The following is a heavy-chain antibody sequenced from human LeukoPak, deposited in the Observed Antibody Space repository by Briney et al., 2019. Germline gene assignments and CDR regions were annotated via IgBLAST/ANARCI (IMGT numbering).Heavy chain of an antibody. D-gene: IGHD6-13*01. CDR3: AKATGYIDAFDI. J-gene: IGHJ3*02. Sequence: GGSLRLSCAASGFTFSSYWMHWVRQAPGKGLVWVSGINSDGSSTTYADSVKGRFTISRDNSKNTLYLQMNSLRAEDTAVYYCAKATGYIDAFDIWGQGTMVTVSS. V-gene: IGHV3-74*01. CDR1: GFTFSSYW. CDR2: INSDGSST.